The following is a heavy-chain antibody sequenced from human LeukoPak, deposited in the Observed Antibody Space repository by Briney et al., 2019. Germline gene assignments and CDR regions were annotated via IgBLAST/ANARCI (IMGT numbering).Heavy chain of an antibody. CDR3: ASAGMVRGPYYYYMDV. CDR1: GGSISRYY. J-gene: IGHJ6*03. Sequence: SETLSLTCTVSGGSISRYYWSWIRQPPGKGPGGVGYIYYSGSTNYNPSLKSRVTISVDTSKNQFSLKLSSVTAADTAVYYCASAGMVRGPYYYYMDVWGKGTTVTVSS. V-gene: IGHV4-59*01. CDR2: IYYSGST. D-gene: IGHD3-10*01.